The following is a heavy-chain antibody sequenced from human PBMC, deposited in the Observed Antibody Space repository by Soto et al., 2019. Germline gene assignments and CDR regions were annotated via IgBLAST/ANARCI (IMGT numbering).Heavy chain of an antibody. D-gene: IGHD5-18*01. CDR1: GGCFSGYY. CDR2: INHSGST. CDR3: AREAYSYGPIFDY. V-gene: IGHV4-34*01. J-gene: IGHJ4*02. Sequence: SETLSLTCAVYGGCFSGYYGSWIRQPPGKGLEWIGEINHSGSTNYNPSLKSRVTISVDTSKNQFSLKLSSVTAADTAVYYCAREAYSYGPIFDYWGQGTLLTVSS.